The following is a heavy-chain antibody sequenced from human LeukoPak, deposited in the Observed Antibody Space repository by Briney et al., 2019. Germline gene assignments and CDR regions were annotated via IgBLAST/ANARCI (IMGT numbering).Heavy chain of an antibody. CDR3: ARRPLRFGEDYFDD. CDR2: INHSEST. CDR1: GGSFSAYY. D-gene: IGHD3-10*01. V-gene: IGHV4-34*01. Sequence: PSETLSLTCAVYGGSFSAYYWSWIRQALGKGLEWIGEINHSESTNYNPSLKSRVTISFDTSKKQFSLKLRSVTAADTAVYYCARRPLRFGEDYFDDWGQGTLVTVSS. J-gene: IGHJ4*02.